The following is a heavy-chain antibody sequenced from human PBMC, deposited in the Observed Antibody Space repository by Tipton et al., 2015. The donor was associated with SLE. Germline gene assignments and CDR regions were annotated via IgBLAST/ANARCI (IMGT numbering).Heavy chain of an antibody. D-gene: IGHD2-2*01. J-gene: IGHJ5*02. CDR1: GYSISSGYY. V-gene: IGHV4-38-2*01. Sequence: TLSLTCAVSGYSISSGYYWGWVRQPPGKGLEWIGSIDHSGRTYYNPSLKSRVIMSVDTSKNQFSLRLTSIGAADTAVYHCTRARAFVYASYNWFDPWGRGTLATVSS. CDR3: TRARAFVYASYNWFDP. CDR2: IDHSGRT.